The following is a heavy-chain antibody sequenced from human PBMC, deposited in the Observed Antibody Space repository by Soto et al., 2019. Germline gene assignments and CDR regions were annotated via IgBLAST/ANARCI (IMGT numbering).Heavy chain of an antibody. V-gene: IGHV3-9*01. D-gene: IGHD6-6*01. Sequence: GGSLSLSCAASGFTFDDYAMHWVRQAPGKGLEWVSGISWNSGSMGYADSVKGRFTISRDNAKNSLYLQMNSLRAEDTALYYCAKDMWTGSSSSPSYGMDVWGQGTTGTVS. CDR2: ISWNSGSM. J-gene: IGHJ6*02. CDR3: AKDMWTGSSSSPSYGMDV. CDR1: GFTFDDYA.